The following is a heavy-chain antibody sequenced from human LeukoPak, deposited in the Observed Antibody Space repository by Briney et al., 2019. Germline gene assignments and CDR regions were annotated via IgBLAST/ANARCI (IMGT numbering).Heavy chain of an antibody. CDR1: GYTFTSYG. V-gene: IGHV1-18*01. D-gene: IGHD5-18*01. J-gene: IGHJ6*02. CDR2: ISAFNGNT. Sequence: ASVKVSCKASGYTFTSYGISWVRQAPGQGLEWMGWISAFNGNTNYAQKLQGRVTMTTDTSTSTAYMELRSLRSDDTAVYYCARGAAGRAGRAYSYDYYYYGMDVWGQGTTVTVSS. CDR3: ARGAAGRAGRAYSYDYYYYGMDV.